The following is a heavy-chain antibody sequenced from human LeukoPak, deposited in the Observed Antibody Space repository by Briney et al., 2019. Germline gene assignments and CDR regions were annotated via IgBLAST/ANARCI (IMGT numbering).Heavy chain of an antibody. CDR1: GRSMSSYY. D-gene: IGHD6-19*01. Sequence: SETLSLTCTVSGRSMSSYYWSWIRQPAGKGLEWIGRIYTAVSTDYNPSLKSRVTMSVDTSKNQFSLRLSSVTAADTAVYYCARDAHGSGWFSDTWGQGTLVTVSS. V-gene: IGHV4-4*07. J-gene: IGHJ5*02. CDR3: ARDAHGSGWFSDT. CDR2: IYTAVST.